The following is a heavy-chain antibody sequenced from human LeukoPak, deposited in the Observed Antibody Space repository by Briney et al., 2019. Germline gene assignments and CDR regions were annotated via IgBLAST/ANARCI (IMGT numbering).Heavy chain of an antibody. Sequence: PGGSLRLSCAASGFTFSSYAMSWVRQAPGKGLEGVSAISGSGGSTYYADSVKGRFTISRDNSKNTLYLQMNSLRAEDTAVYYCAKDREDIVVVVAAESFDYWGQGTLVTVSS. D-gene: IGHD2-15*01. V-gene: IGHV3-23*01. CDR1: GFTFSSYA. CDR2: ISGSGGST. CDR3: AKDREDIVVVVAAESFDY. J-gene: IGHJ4*02.